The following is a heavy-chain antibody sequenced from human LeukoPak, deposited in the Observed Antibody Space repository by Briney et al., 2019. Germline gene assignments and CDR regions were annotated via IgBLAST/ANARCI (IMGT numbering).Heavy chain of an antibody. V-gene: IGHV3-48*01. CDR3: ARVHGGYPFDY. CDR1: GFTFSSYE. D-gene: IGHD2-15*01. CDR2: ISISSSTI. J-gene: IGHJ4*02. Sequence: GGSLRLSCAASGFTFSSYEMNWVRQAPGKGLEWISYISISSSTIYYADSVKGRFTISRDNAKNSLYLQMNSLRAEDTAVYYCARVHGGYPFDYWGQGTLVTVSS.